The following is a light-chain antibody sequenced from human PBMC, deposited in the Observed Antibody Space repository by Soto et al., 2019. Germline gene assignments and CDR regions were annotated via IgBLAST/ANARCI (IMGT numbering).Light chain of an antibody. V-gene: IGKV3-20*01. CDR3: QQYGGSPQT. CDR2: GAS. CDR1: QSVSKY. J-gene: IGKJ1*01. Sequence: EIVLTQSPGTLALSPGEGATLSGRASQSVSKYLAWYQQKPGQAPRLLIYGASSRATGIPDSFSGSGSGTDFTLTISRLEPEDFAVYYCQQYGGSPQTFGQGTKVEIK.